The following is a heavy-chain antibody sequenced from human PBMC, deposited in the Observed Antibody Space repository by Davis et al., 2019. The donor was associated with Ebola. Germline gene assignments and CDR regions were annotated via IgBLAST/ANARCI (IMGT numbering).Heavy chain of an antibody. V-gene: IGHV5-10-1*01. J-gene: IGHJ4*02. CDR1: GYSFSSYW. Sequence: GESLKISCKGSGYSFSSYWINWVRQMPGKGLAWMGRIDPSDSYSNYSPSFQGHVTISADKSISTAYLQWSSLKASDTAMYYCAITAMDTFFDYWGQGTLVTVSS. D-gene: IGHD5-18*01. CDR3: AITAMDTFFDY. CDR2: IDPSDSYS.